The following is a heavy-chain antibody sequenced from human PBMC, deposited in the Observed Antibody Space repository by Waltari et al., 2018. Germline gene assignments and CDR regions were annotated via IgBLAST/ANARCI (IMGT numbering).Heavy chain of an antibody. D-gene: IGHD1-26*01. J-gene: IGHJ4*02. CDR3: ARGGTIGATHLDF. V-gene: IGHV3-53*01. Sequence: EVQLVESGGALIQPGGSLRLSCAASGFPFSRHYMNWVRQAPGKGLEWVSVIYTGGSTYYADSVKGRFAISRDTSKNTLSLQMDSLRAEDTAVYYCARGGTIGATHLDFWGQGTLVTVSS. CDR2: IYTGGST. CDR1: GFPFSRHY.